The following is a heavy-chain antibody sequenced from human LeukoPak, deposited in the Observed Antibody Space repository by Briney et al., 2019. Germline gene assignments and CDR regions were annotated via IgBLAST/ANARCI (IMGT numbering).Heavy chain of an antibody. CDR1: GRSMSSSSDF. CDR3: ARHDSWFDP. D-gene: IGHD3-22*01. J-gene: IGHJ5*02. CDR2: IYYSGST. Sequence: SETLSLTCTVSGRSMSSSSDFWAWIRQPPAKGLEWIGSIYYSGSTYYNPPLKSRVTISVDTSKNQCSLKLSSVTAADTAVYYCARHDSWFDPWGQGTLVTVSS. V-gene: IGHV4-39*01.